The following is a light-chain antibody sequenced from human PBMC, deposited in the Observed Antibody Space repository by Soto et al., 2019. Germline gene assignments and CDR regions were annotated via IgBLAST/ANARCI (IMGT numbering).Light chain of an antibody. CDR1: QSISYW. CDR2: KAS. V-gene: IGKV1-5*03. Sequence: DIQMTQSASTLSASVGDRVTITCRASQSISYWLAWYQQKPGKAPNLLIYKASSLESGVPSRYSGSGSATEFTLTISSLQPDDFATYYCQQYKSYPWTFGQGTKVEIK. CDR3: QQYKSYPWT. J-gene: IGKJ1*01.